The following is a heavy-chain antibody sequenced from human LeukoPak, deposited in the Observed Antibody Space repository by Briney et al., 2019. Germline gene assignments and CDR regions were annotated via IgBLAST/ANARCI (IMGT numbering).Heavy chain of an antibody. CDR3: ARDILSGFDY. D-gene: IGHD3-9*01. Sequence: ASVKVSCKASGGTFSSYAISWVRQAPGQGLEWMGWISAYNGNTNYAQKLQGRVTMTTDTSTSTVYMELRSLRSDDTAVYYCARDILSGFDYWGQGTLVTVSS. V-gene: IGHV1-18*01. J-gene: IGHJ4*02. CDR2: ISAYNGNT. CDR1: GGTFSSYA.